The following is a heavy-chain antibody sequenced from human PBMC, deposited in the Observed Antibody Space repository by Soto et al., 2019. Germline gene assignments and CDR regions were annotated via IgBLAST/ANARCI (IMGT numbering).Heavy chain of an antibody. J-gene: IGHJ4*02. CDR1: GGSVSSGSYY. Sequence: QVQLQESGPGLVKPSETLSLTCTVSGGSVSSGSYYWSWIRPPPGKGLGWIGYIYYSGSTNYNPSLKSRVTISVDTSKNQFSLKLRSVTAADAAVYYCARDDGALDYWGQGTLVTVSS. CDR3: ARDDGALDY. V-gene: IGHV4-61*01. CDR2: IYYSGST. D-gene: IGHD2-8*01.